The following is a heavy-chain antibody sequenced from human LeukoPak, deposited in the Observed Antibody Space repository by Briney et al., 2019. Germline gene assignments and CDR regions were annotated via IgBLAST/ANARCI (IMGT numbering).Heavy chain of an antibody. D-gene: IGHD2-21*02. J-gene: IGHJ4*02. Sequence: PGGSLRLSCAASGFTLSRYGMHWVRQAPGKGLEWVAVISYDGSNKYYADSVKGRFTISRDNSKNTLYLQMNSLRAEDTAVYYCAKGVVVTATATTKYFDYWGQGTLVTVSS. V-gene: IGHV3-30*18. CDR3: AKGVVVTATATTKYFDY. CDR2: ISYDGSNK. CDR1: GFTLSRYG.